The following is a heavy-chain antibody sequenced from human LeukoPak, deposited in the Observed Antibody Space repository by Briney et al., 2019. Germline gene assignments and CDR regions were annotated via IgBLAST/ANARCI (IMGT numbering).Heavy chain of an antibody. J-gene: IGHJ4*02. Sequence: SETLSLTCTVPGGSISSGGYYWSWIRQHPGKGLEWIGYIYYSGSTYYNPSLKSRVTISVDTSKNQFSLKLSSVTAADTAVYYCARAHIVVVVAATTEFDYWGQGTLVTVSS. CDR3: ARAHIVVVVAATTEFDY. V-gene: IGHV4-31*03. D-gene: IGHD2-15*01. CDR1: GGSISSGGYY. CDR2: IYYSGST.